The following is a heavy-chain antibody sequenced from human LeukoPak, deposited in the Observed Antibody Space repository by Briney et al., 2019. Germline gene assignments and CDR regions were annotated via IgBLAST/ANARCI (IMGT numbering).Heavy chain of an antibody. CDR3: ARGRYDGYKANWFDP. D-gene: IGHD5-24*01. CDR2: INHSGST. V-gene: IGHV4-34*01. Sequence: SETLSLTCTVSGGSISSYYWSWIRQPPGKGLEWIGEINHSGSTNYNPSLKSRVTISVDTSKNQFSLKLSSVTAADTAVYYCARGRYDGYKANWFDPWGQGTLVTVSS. CDR1: GGSISSYY. J-gene: IGHJ5*02.